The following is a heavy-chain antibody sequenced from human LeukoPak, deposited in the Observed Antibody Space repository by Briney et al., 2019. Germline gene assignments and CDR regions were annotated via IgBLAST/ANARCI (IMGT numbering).Heavy chain of an antibody. D-gene: IGHD4-17*01. CDR3: AREATTVTTSWFDP. CDR2: ISTSGRT. J-gene: IGHJ5*02. V-gene: IGHV4-61*09. CDR1: GGSINSGRYY. Sequence: PSQTLSLTCTVSGGSINSGRYYWSWIRQPAGRGLEWIGHISTSGRTSYSPSLKSRVTISVDTSKNQFSLKMSSVSAADTAVYYCAREATTVTTSWFDPWGQGTLVTVSS.